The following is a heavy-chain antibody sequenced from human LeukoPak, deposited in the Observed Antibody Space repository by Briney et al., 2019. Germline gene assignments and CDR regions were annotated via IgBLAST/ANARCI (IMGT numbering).Heavy chain of an antibody. Sequence: PRASVKVSCKASGYTFTSYAMHWVRQAPGQRLEWRGLINAGNGNTKYSQKFQGRVTITRDTSASTAYMELSSLRSEDTAVYYCARDRVRGSSGWFYFDYWGQGTLVTVSS. D-gene: IGHD6-19*01. CDR1: GYTFTSYA. CDR3: ARDRVRGSSGWFYFDY. CDR2: INAGNGNT. J-gene: IGHJ4*02. V-gene: IGHV1-3*01.